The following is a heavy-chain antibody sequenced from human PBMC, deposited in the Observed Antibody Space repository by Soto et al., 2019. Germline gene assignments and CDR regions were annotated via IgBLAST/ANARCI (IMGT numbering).Heavy chain of an antibody. D-gene: IGHD5-12*01. CDR2: IYNSGRT. J-gene: IGHJ4*02. CDR3: ARYKSDIERPRLYYFSY. V-gene: IGHV4-31*03. CDR1: RGSITSCGYY. Sequence: PQALSLTCTVSRGSITSCGYYWCWIRQDPGKGLEWIGDIYNSGRTHYNPSFKSRVSILLDTSNNPFSLTLTSVTAADTAVYYCARYKSDIERPRLYYFSYWGQGTAVTGSS.